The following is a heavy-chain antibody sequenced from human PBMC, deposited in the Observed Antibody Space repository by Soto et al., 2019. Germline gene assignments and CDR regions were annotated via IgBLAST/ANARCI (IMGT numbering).Heavy chain of an antibody. CDR1: GGSISSYY. J-gene: IGHJ4*02. CDR2: VYYTGST. D-gene: IGHD3-22*01. V-gene: IGHV4-59*08. CDR3: ARHAPSSGYPLEY. Sequence: SETLSLTCTVSGGSISSYYWSWIRQPPGKGLGWIGYVYYTGSTNYNPSLKSRVTISVDTSKNQFSLKLSSVTAADTAVYYCARHAPSSGYPLEYWGQGTLVTVSS.